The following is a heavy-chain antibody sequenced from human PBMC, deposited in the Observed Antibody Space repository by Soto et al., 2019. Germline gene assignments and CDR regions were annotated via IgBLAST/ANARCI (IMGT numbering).Heavy chain of an antibody. CDR3: AKAELDYGDFLYYMDV. CDR2: ISGSGGST. D-gene: IGHD4-17*01. CDR1: GFTFSSYA. V-gene: IGHV3-23*01. Sequence: GSLRLSCAASGFTFSSYAMSWVRQAPGKGLEWVSAISGSGGSTYYADSVKGRFTISRDNSKNTLYLQMNSLRAEDTAVYYCAKAELDYGDFLYYMDVWGKGTTVTVSS. J-gene: IGHJ6*03.